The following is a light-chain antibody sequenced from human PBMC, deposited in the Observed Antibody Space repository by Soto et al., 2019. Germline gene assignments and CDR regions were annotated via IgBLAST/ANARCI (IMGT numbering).Light chain of an antibody. CDR3: AAWDSSLGGPA. CDR1: DSNIGSKY. Sequence: QSVLTQPPSASATPGQRVTISCSGSDSNIGSKYVYWYQQLPGTAPKLLMYRNNQRPSGVPDRFSGSKSGTSASLAINGLRSEDEDDYYCAAWDSSLGGPAFGGGTQLTVL. J-gene: IGLJ2*01. V-gene: IGLV1-47*01. CDR2: RNN.